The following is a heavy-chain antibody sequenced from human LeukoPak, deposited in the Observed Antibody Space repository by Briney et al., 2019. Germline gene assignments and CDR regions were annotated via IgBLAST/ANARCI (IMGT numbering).Heavy chain of an antibody. Sequence: SETLSHTCTVSGGSISSSSYYWSWIRQPPGKGLEWIGYIYYSGSTNYNPSLKSRVTISVDTSKNQFSLKLSSVTAADTAVYYCARAPYDYGDYYYYYYYMDVWGKGTTVTVSS. CDR1: GGSISSSSYY. D-gene: IGHD4-17*01. CDR3: ARAPYDYGDYYYYYYYMDV. J-gene: IGHJ6*03. V-gene: IGHV4-61*01. CDR2: IYYSGST.